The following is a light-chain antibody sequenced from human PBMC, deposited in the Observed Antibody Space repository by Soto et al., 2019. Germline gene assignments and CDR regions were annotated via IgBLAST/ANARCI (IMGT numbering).Light chain of an antibody. Sequence: QSVLTQPPSASGSPGQSVTISCTGSSSDVGGYNYVSWYQQHPGKAPKLMIYEVSKRPSGVPDRLSGSKSGNTASLTVSGLQAEDEADYHCSSYGGSNTVVFGGGTQLTV. CDR1: SSDVGGYNY. V-gene: IGLV2-8*01. CDR3: SSYGGSNTVV. CDR2: EVS. J-gene: IGLJ2*01.